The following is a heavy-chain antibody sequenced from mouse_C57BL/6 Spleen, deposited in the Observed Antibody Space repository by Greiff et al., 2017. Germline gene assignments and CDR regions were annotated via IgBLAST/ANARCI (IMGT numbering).Heavy chain of an antibody. Sequence: QVQLQQSGAELVKPGASVKLSCKASGYTFTEYTIHWVKQRSGQGLEWIGWFYPGSGSIKYNEKFKDKGTLTADKSSSTVYMELSRLTSEASAVDFCDRPEDGGYYGSDLDYWGQGTTLTVSS. J-gene: IGHJ2*01. CDR3: DRPEDGGYYGSDLDY. V-gene: IGHV1-62-2*01. CDR1: GYTFTEYT. CDR2: FYPGSGSI. D-gene: IGHD1-1*01.